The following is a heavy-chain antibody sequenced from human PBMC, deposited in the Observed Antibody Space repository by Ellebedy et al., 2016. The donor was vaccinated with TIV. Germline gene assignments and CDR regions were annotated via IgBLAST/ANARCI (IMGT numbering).Heavy chain of an antibody. V-gene: IGHV3-11*01. CDR3: ARSPYISEAGVDY. J-gene: IGHJ4*02. Sequence: GGSLRLXXAASGFPFSDYYMTWIRQAPGKGLEWVSYITNSGSSKYYADSVKGRFTITRETAKNSLYLQMNSLRAEETALYYCARSPYISEAGVDYWGQGTLVTVSS. CDR2: ITNSGSSK. CDR1: GFPFSDYY. D-gene: IGHD6-13*01.